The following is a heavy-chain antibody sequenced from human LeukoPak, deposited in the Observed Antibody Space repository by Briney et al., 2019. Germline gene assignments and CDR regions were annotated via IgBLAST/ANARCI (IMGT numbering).Heavy chain of an antibody. CDR1: GFIFSNYV. CDR3: ARDLDSSSWYILWFDP. V-gene: IGHV3-30-3*01. CDR2: ISYDGSNK. D-gene: IGHD6-13*01. Sequence: PGGSLRLSCAASGFIFSNYVMHWVRQAPGKGLEWVAVISYDGSNKYYADSVKGRFTISRDNSKNTLFLQTNSLRAEDTAVYYCARDLDSSSWYILWFDPWGQGTLVTVSS. J-gene: IGHJ5*02.